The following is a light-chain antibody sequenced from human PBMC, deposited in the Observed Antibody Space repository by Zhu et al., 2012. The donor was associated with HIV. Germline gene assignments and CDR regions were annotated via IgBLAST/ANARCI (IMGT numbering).Light chain of an antibody. J-gene: IGKJ5*01. CDR2: GAS. V-gene: IGKV3-20*01. CDR1: QSLGGDY. CDR3: QHYGGSPLIT. Sequence: EIVLTQPPGTLSLSPGERATLSCRASQSLGGDYLTWYQQKPGQSPRLLIYGASSRATGIPDRFSGSGSGTDFTLTISSLEPEDFAVYYCQHYGGSPLITFGQGTRLEIK.